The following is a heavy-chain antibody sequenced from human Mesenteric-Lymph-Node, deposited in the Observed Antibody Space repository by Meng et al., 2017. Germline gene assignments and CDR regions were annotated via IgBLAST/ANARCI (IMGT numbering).Heavy chain of an antibody. J-gene: IGHJ3*02. CDR2: IYYSGST. Sequence: QVQLQESGPGLVRPSETLSLTCTVSGGSVSSGSYYWSWIRQPPGKGLEWIGYIYYSGSTNYNPSLKSRVTISVDTSKNQFSLKLSSVTAADTAVYYCARVYYYDSSGYYTIGAFDIWGQGTMVTVSS. CDR3: ARVYYYDSSGYYTIGAFDI. D-gene: IGHD3-22*01. CDR1: GGSVSSGSYY. V-gene: IGHV4-61*01.